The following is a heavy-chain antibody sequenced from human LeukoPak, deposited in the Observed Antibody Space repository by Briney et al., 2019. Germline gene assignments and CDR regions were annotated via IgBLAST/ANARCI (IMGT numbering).Heavy chain of an antibody. D-gene: IGHD6-19*01. V-gene: IGHV3-23*01. CDR1: GFTFSSYA. Sequence: GGSLRLSCAASGFTFSSYAMSWVRQAPGKGLEWVSAISGSGGSTYYADSVKCRFTISRDNSKNTLYLQMNSLRAEDTAVYYCATGGWLVENGYWGQGALVTVSS. CDR2: ISGSGGST. CDR3: ATGGWLVENGY. J-gene: IGHJ4*02.